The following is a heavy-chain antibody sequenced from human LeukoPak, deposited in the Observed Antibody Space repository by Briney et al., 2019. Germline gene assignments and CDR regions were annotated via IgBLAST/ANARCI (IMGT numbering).Heavy chain of an antibody. CDR2: INPSGGST. D-gene: IGHD6-13*01. Sequence: ASVKVSCKASGYTFTGYYMHWVRQAPGQGLEWMGIINPSGGSTSYAQKFQGRVTMTRDTSTSTVYMELSSLRSEDTAVYYCASPRLWSSSWYGLDYWGQGTLVTVSS. CDR3: ASPRLWSSSWYGLDY. V-gene: IGHV1-46*01. J-gene: IGHJ4*02. CDR1: GYTFTGYY.